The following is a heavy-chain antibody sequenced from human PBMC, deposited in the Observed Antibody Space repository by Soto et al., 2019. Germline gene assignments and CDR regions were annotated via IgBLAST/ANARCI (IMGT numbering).Heavy chain of an antibody. J-gene: IGHJ6*03. V-gene: IGHV3-74*01. Sequence: TVWSLRLSWTASLFTFSTYWRHWVLQYPWKGLVWVSRINSDGSSTSYADSVKGRFTISRDNAKNTLYVQMNSLRAEDTAVYYCARSTTHHYYYYMDVWGKGTTVTVSS. CDR3: ARSTTHHYYYYMDV. CDR2: INSDGSST. CDR1: LFTFSTYW.